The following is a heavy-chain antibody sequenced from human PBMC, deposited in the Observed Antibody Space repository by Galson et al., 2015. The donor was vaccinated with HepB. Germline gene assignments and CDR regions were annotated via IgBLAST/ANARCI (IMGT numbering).Heavy chain of an antibody. V-gene: IGHV1-69*02. J-gene: IGHJ2*01. Sequence: SVKVSCKASGGTFSSYTISWVRQAPGQGLEWMGRIIPILGIANYAQKFQGRVTITADKSTSTAYMELSSLRSEDTAVYYCARGVRDGYTGCFDIWGRGTLVTVSS. CDR2: IIPILGIA. CDR1: GGTFSSYT. CDR3: ARGVRDGYTGCFDI. D-gene: IGHD5-24*01.